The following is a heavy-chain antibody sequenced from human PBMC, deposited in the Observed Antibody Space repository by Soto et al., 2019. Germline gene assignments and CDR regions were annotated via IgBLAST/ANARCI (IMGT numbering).Heavy chain of an antibody. D-gene: IGHD2-15*01. V-gene: IGHV3-30*18. J-gene: IGHJ5*02. CDR2: ISYDGSIE. Sequence: QVQLVESGGGVVQPGRSLRLSCAASGFTFKSYGMHWVRQAPGKGLEWVAVISYDGSIEYYGDSVKGRFTISRDNSKNTLYLQMNGLRAEDTAVYYCAKDVGYCSGGRCYPHNWFDPWGQGTLVTVSS. CDR3: AKDVGYCSGGRCYPHNWFDP. CDR1: GFTFKSYG.